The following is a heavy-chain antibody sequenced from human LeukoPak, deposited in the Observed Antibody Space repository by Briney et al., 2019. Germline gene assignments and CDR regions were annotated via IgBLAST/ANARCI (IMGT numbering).Heavy chain of an antibody. CDR2: INPSGGST. Sequence: GASVKVSCKASGYTFTSYYMHWVRQAPGQGLEWMGIINPSGGSTSYAQKFQGRVTMTRDMSTSTVYMELSSLRSEDMAVYYCARGTYYYGSGSPYFDYWGQGTLVTVPS. V-gene: IGHV1-46*01. J-gene: IGHJ4*02. D-gene: IGHD3-10*01. CDR1: GYTFTSYY. CDR3: ARGTYYYGSGSPYFDY.